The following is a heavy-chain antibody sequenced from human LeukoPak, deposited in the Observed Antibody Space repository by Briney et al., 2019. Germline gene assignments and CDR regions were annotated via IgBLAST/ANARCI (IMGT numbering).Heavy chain of an antibody. J-gene: IGHJ4*02. CDR1: GFTFSNYE. Sequence: GGSLRLSCATSGFTFSNYEMNWVRQAPGKGLEWVSYITTSGGIKSYADSVKGRFTISRDNAKNTLYLQMNSLRAEDTALYFCARDGGSRGVPLDCWGQGTLVTVSS. CDR3: ARDGGSRGVPLDC. D-gene: IGHD2-15*01. CDR2: ITTSGGIK. V-gene: IGHV3-48*03.